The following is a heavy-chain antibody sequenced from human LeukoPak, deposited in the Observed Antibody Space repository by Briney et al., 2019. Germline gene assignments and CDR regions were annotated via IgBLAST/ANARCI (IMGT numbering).Heavy chain of an antibody. Sequence: GGSLRLSCAASGFTFSGFWTNWVRQAPGKGLERVGRIKSKTDGGTTDYAAPVKGRFTISRDDSKNTLYLQMNSLKTEDTAVYYCTTDLVCYGSGSYLHYYYMDVWGKGTTVTVSS. D-gene: IGHD3-10*01. CDR2: IKSKTDGGTT. J-gene: IGHJ6*03. CDR3: TTDLVCYGSGSYLHYYYMDV. V-gene: IGHV3-15*01. CDR1: GFTFSGFW.